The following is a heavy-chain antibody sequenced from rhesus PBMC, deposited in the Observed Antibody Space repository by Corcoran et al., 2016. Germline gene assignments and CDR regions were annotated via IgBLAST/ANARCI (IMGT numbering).Heavy chain of an antibody. V-gene: IGHV2-95*01. CDR2: IYWNESK. CDR1: GFSISTTGTC. Sequence: QVTLKESGPALVKPTQTLTLTCTFSGFSISTTGTCVGWLRHPPGKALEWLANIYWNESKYYSTSLKSRLTISKDTSKNQVVLTMTNMDPVDTATYYCARGDWNDVFDYWGQGVLVTVSS. D-gene: IGHD1-7*02. J-gene: IGHJ4*01. CDR3: ARGDWNDVFDY.